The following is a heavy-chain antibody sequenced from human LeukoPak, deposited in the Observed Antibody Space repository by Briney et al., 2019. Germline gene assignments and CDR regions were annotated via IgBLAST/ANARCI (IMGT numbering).Heavy chain of an antibody. CDR3: ARAPYDILTGYSGYFDC. D-gene: IGHD3-9*01. Sequence: GGTLRLSCAASGFTFSSYGMSWVRQAPGKGLEWVSAISGSGGSTYYADSVKGRFTISRDNAKNSLYLQMNSLRAEDTAVYYCARAPYDILTGYSGYFDCWGQGTLVTVSS. V-gene: IGHV3-23*01. CDR2: ISGSGGST. CDR1: GFTFSSYG. J-gene: IGHJ4*02.